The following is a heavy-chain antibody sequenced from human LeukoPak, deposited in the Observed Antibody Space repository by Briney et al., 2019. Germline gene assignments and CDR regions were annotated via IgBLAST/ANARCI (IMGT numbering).Heavy chain of an antibody. D-gene: IGHD2-15*01. CDR3: ARARDRGLFDY. CDR1: GGSISSSSYY. CDR2: IYYSGST. Sequence: SETLSLTCNVSGGSISSSSYYWGWIRQPPGKGLEWIGTIYYSGSTYYNPSLKSRVTISVDTSKNQFSLQLNSVTPEDTAVYYCARARDRGLFDYWGQGTLVTVSS. V-gene: IGHV4-39*01. J-gene: IGHJ4*02.